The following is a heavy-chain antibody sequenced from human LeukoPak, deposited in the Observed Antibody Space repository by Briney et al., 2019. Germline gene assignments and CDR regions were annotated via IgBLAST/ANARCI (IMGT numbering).Heavy chain of an antibody. D-gene: IGHD1-26*01. V-gene: IGHV3-74*03. Sequence: GGSLRLPCAAPGLTFSTYWMHWVRQAPGKGLAWVARINPDGSLRTYANSVQGRATISRDTAKDTLFLQMKSLRAEDTAVYYCAREARVGGALQYWGQGTPVTVSS. J-gene: IGHJ4*02. CDR2: INPDGSLR. CDR3: AREARVGGALQY. CDR1: GLTFSTYW.